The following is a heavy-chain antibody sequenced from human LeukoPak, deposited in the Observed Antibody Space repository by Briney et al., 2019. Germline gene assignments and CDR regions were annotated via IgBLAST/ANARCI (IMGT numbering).Heavy chain of an antibody. V-gene: IGHV3-9*01. CDR1: GFTFDDYG. Sequence: GRSLRLSCAASGFTFDDYGMHWVRQAPGKGLEWVSGRSWNRGSIGYADSVKGRFTISRDNPKNSLYLQMNSLRVEATALYYCAKGILYDILTGPFDYWGQGTLVTVSS. CDR2: RSWNRGSI. CDR3: AKGILYDILTGPFDY. J-gene: IGHJ4*02. D-gene: IGHD3-9*01.